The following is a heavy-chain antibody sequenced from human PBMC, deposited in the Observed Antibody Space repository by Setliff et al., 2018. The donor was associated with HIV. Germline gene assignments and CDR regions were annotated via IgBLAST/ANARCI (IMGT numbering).Heavy chain of an antibody. CDR2: IYHSGNT. CDR3: ARGEACGGGCHYAFEL. J-gene: IGHJ3*01. V-gene: IGHV4-38-2*02. CDR1: GDSISRDFY. Sequence: SETLSLTCTVSGDSISRDFYWGWIRQPPGKGLEWIASIYHSGNTYYMPSLQSRVTISVDMSKNQFSLKLNSVTAAGTAVYYCARGEACGGGCHYAFELWGRGTMVTVSS. D-gene: IGHD2-21*02.